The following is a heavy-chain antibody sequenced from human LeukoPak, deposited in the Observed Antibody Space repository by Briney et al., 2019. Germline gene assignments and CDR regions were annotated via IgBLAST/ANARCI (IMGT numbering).Heavy chain of an antibody. CDR2: INSQGSST. CDR3: ARDSPNEAILWWSIDY. V-gene: IGHV3-74*01. CDR1: GFTLSSYW. D-gene: IGHD2-21*01. J-gene: IGHJ4*02. Sequence: PGGSLRLSCAASGFTLSSYWMHWVRQAPGKGLVWVSRINSQGSSTSYADSVKGRFTISRDNAKNTLYLQMNSLRAEDTAVYYCARDSPNEAILWWSIDYWGQGTLVTVSS.